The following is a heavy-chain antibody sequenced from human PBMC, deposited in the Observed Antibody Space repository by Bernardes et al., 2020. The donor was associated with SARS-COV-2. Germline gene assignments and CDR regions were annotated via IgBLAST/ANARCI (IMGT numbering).Heavy chain of an antibody. D-gene: IGHD2-21*02. Sequence: GGSLRLSCGASGFIFTHYTMTWVRQPPGKGPEWVSSINSYGDATFYADSVKGRFTISRDNSATTLYLQMNSLTADDTAMYYCAREGSGVETAIPGHWGQGTLVTVS. J-gene: IGHJ4*02. V-gene: IGHV3-23*01. CDR3: AREGSGVETAIPGH. CDR1: GFIFTHYT. CDR2: INSYGDAT.